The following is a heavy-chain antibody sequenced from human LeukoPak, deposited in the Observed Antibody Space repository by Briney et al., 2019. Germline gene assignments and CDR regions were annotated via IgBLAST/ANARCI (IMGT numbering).Heavy chain of an antibody. D-gene: IGHD3-10*01. CDR3: AKGSGSYSRYYYYYMDV. V-gene: IGHV3-21*01. CDR2: IITSSSYI. Sequence: GGSLRLSCAASGFTFSSFSMNWVRQAPGKGLEWVSSIITSSSYIYYADSVKGRFTISRDDAKNSLYLQMNSLRVEDTAVYYCAKGSGSYSRYYYYYMDVWGKGTTVTVSS. CDR1: GFTFSSFS. J-gene: IGHJ6*03.